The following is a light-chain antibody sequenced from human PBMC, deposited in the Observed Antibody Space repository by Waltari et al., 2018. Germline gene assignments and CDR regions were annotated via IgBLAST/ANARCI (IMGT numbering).Light chain of an antibody. CDR1: SGDIGDHDR. J-gene: IGLJ3*02. V-gene: IGLV2-11*01. Sequence: QSALTQPRSVSGSPGQSVTISCTGTSGDIGDHDRVSWYQQPPGTAPKLMIYDVSKRPAGVPDRFSGSKSGYTASLTISGLQPDDEADYYCCTYTGGYTWVFGGGTKLTVL. CDR2: DVS. CDR3: CTYTGGYTWV.